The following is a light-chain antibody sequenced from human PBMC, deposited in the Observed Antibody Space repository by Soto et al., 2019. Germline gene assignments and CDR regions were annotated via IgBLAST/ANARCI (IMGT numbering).Light chain of an antibody. Sequence: DIQMTQSPSSLSAFVGDRVTITCRASQSIITYLNWYQQKPGKAPELLISATSSLQSGVPPRFSGSGSGTDFTLTISSLQPEDFATYYCQQSYSTPRTFGQGTKLEIK. J-gene: IGKJ2*01. V-gene: IGKV1-39*01. CDR3: QQSYSTPRT. CDR1: QSIITY. CDR2: ATS.